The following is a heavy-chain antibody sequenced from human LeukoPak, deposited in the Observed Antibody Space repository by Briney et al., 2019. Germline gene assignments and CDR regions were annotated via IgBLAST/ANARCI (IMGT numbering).Heavy chain of an antibody. Sequence: GRSLRLSCGGSGLAFRGYAIHWVRQAPGKGLEWVAVISFDGDNQYYADSVRGRFTISRDNSKNTVFLQVNSLRVEDTAFYYCAREAAGISPWGQGTLVTVSS. V-gene: IGHV3-30*04. CDR1: GLAFRGYA. CDR3: AREAAGISP. J-gene: IGHJ4*02. CDR2: ISFDGDNQ. D-gene: IGHD6-13*01.